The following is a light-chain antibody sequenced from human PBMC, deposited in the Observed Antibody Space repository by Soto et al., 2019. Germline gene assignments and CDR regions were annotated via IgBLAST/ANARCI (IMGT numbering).Light chain of an antibody. CDR3: QQCSSWPLT. CDR2: DAS. CDR1: QSVSNY. Sequence: DIVLTQSPATLSLSPGERVTLSCRASQSVSNYLAWYQQKPGQTPRLLIYDASKRATGIPARFRGSGTGTDFAVTISSLEPEDSAVYFCQQCSSWPLTFGGVTTVQIK. J-gene: IGKJ4*01. V-gene: IGKV3-11*01.